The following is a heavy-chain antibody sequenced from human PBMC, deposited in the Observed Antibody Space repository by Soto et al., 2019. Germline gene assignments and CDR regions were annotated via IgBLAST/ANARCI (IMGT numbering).Heavy chain of an antibody. Sequence: QVQLVQSGAEVKKPGSSVKVSCKASGGTFNSHAISWVRQATGQGLEWMGGIIPIFRTTNYAQKFQGRVTTXAXXSANTVYMELSSLKSEDTAVYYCARPYSSSLQNSYYYAVDVWGQGTTVTVSS. CDR3: ARPYSSSLQNSYYYAVDV. V-gene: IGHV1-69*12. D-gene: IGHD6-13*01. CDR1: GGTFNSHA. CDR2: IIPIFRTT. J-gene: IGHJ6*02.